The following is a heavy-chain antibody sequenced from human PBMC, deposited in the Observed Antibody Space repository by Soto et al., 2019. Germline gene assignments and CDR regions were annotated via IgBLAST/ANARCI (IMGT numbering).Heavy chain of an antibody. CDR1: GYTFTSYA. D-gene: IGHD6-25*01. J-gene: IGHJ6*02. V-gene: IGHV1-3*01. Sequence: QVQLVQSGAEVKKPGASVKVSCKASGYTFTSYAVHWVRQAPGQRLEWMGWINVGNGNTKYSQKFRGRVTITRDTSASTAYMELSSLRSEETAVYFCASDEAAGMDVWGQGTTVTVSS. CDR3: ASDEAAGMDV. CDR2: INVGNGNT.